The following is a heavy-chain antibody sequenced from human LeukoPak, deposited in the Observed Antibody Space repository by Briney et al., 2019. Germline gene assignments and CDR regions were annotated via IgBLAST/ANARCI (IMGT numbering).Heavy chain of an antibody. D-gene: IGHD3-10*01. J-gene: IGHJ3*02. CDR1: GFTFSDYA. CDR3: AKAVGVITEYAFDI. Sequence: PGGSLRLSCAASGFTFSDYAMTWVCQAPGKGLEWVATISGSGVMTYYADSVKGRFTVSGDNSKNTLYLQMSSLTAADTAVYYCAKAVGVITEYAFDIWGQGTMVTVSS. CDR2: ISGSGVMT. V-gene: IGHV3-23*01.